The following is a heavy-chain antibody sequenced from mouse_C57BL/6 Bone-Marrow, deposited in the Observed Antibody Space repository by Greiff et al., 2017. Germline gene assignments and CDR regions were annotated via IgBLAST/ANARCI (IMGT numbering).Heavy chain of an antibody. D-gene: IGHD3-2*02. CDR3: AKDSSGYVWCAY. CDR1: GYTFTSYG. V-gene: IGHV1-81*01. J-gene: IGHJ3*01. CDR2: IYPRSGNT. Sequence: QVQLQQSGAELARPGASVKLSCKASGYTFTSYGISWVKQRTGQGLEWIGEIYPRSGNTYYNEKFKGKATLTADKSSSTAYMELRSLTSEDSAVYFCAKDSSGYVWCAYWGQGTQVTVSA.